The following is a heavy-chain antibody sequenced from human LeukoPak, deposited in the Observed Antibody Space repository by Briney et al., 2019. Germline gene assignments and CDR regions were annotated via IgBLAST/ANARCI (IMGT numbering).Heavy chain of an antibody. Sequence: GGSLRLSCAASGFTLSDHYIDWVRQAPGKGLEWVGRSGNKAGSYTTGYAASVKGRFTISRDGSKNSLYLQMNSLKSEDTAVYYCTRGYSGRSVYAFDIWGPGTMATVSS. D-gene: IGHD1-26*01. CDR3: TRGYSGRSVYAFDI. V-gene: IGHV3-72*01. CDR1: GFTLSDHY. J-gene: IGHJ3*02. CDR2: SGNKAGSYTT.